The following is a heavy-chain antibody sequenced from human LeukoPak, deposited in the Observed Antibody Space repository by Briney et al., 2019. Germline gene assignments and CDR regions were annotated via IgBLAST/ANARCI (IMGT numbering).Heavy chain of an antibody. V-gene: IGHV3-74*01. CDR3: ASTSGWHGYHDY. J-gene: IGHJ4*02. CDR1: GFTFSSYW. D-gene: IGHD6-19*01. Sequence: GGSLRLSCAASGFTFSSYWMHWVRQAPGKGLVWVSRINSDGSSTSYADSVKGRFTISRDNAKNTLYLQMNSLRAEDTAVYYCASTSGWHGYHDYWGQGTLVTVSS. CDR2: INSDGSST.